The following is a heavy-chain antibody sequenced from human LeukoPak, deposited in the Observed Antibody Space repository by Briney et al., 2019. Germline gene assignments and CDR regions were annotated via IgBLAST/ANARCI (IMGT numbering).Heavy chain of an antibody. CDR1: GGSLTSNYHY. CDR2: IYHGGPT. J-gene: IGHJ4*02. Sequence: PSETLSLTCTVSGGSLTSNYHYWGWIRQPPGKGLEWMGNIYHGGPTYYSPSLQSRITISVDTSKNQFYVKLRSVTAADTAVYYCARLLGSSYYSFDSWGQGTLVTVSS. D-gene: IGHD3-22*01. V-gene: IGHV4-39*01. CDR3: ARLLGSSYYSFDS.